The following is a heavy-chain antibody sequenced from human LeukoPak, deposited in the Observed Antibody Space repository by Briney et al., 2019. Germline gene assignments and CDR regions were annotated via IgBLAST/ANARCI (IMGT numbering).Heavy chain of an antibody. D-gene: IGHD4-23*01. J-gene: IGHJ4*02. V-gene: IGHV4-59*08. CDR3: ARHGLRWPQGYDFDY. CDR2: IYYSGST. CDR1: GGSISSYY. Sequence: SETLSLTCTVSGGSISSYYWSWIRQPPGKGLEWIGYIYYSGSTNYNPSLKSRVTISVDTSKNQFSLKLSSVTAADTAVYYCARHGLRWPQGYDFDYWGQGTLVTVSS.